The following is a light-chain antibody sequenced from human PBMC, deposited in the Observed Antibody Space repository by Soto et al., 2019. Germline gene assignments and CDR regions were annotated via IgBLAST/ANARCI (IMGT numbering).Light chain of an antibody. J-gene: IGKJ1*01. V-gene: IGKV3-20*01. Sequence: IVLRQGAETLSRSPPERYTLTCRASESVSSSYLAWYQQKPGQAPRLLIYGASSRATGIPDRFSGSGSGTDFTLHMTRLELEELAVHSCQKYGRSFAFGSGTRVDI. CDR1: ESVSSSY. CDR2: GAS. CDR3: QKYGRSFA.